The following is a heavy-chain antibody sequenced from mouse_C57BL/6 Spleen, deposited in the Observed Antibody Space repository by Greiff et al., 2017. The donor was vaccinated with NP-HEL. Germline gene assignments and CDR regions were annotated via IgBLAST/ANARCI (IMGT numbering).Heavy chain of an antibody. CDR3: ARRWDGCAY. Sequence: QVQLQQSGAELARPGASVKLSCKASGYTFTSYTMHWVKQRPGQGLDWIGYINPSSGYTKYNQKFKDKATLTADKSSSTAYMQLRSLTSEDSAVYYYARRWDGCAYWGQGTLVTVSA. J-gene: IGHJ3*01. V-gene: IGHV1-4*01. D-gene: IGHD4-1*01. CDR2: INPSSGYT. CDR1: GYTFTSYT.